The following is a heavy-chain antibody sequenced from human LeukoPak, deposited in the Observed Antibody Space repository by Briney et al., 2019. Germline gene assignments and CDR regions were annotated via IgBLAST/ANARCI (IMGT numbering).Heavy chain of an antibody. J-gene: IGHJ3*02. V-gene: IGHV3-30*03. CDR3: VRETMPPTPHSGAFHI. CDR1: GFTFSSYA. D-gene: IGHD2-2*01. CDR2: SSNE. Sequence: GGSLRLSCAASGFTFSSYAMTWVRQAPGKGLEWVASSNEDYIDSVKGRFIMSRDNSKNTLYLQMNSLRAEDTAVFYCVRETMPPTPHSGAFHIWGQGTMVPVSS.